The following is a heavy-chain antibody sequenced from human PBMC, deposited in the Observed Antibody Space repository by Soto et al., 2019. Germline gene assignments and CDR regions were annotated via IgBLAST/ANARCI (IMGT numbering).Heavy chain of an antibody. J-gene: IGHJ4*01. V-gene: IGHV3-23*01. CDR2: ISGSGGDI. CDR3: VSRIPSWVFDY. CDR1: GFTFSSYA. D-gene: IGHD3-16*01. Sequence: GGSLRLSCAASGFTFSSYAMSWVRQAPGKGLEWVSAISGSGGDIHYADSVKGRFTISRDTSENTLYLRMDKLRVEDTAVYFCVSRIPSWVFDYWGQGTLVTVSS.